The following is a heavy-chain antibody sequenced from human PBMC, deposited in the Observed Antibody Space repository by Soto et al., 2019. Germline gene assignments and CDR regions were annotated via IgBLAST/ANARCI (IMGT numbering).Heavy chain of an antibody. Sequence: GGSLRLSCAASGFTVSSNYMSWVRQAPGKGLEWVSAIYSGGSTYYADSVKGRFTISRDNSKNTLYLQMNSLRAEDTAVYYCARVKYSGSYDAFDIWGQGTMVTVSS. CDR1: GFTVSSNY. D-gene: IGHD1-26*01. CDR2: IYSGGST. J-gene: IGHJ3*02. V-gene: IGHV3-53*01. CDR3: ARVKYSGSYDAFDI.